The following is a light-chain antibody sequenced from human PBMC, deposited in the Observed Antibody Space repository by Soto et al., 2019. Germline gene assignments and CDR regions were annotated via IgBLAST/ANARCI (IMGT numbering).Light chain of an antibody. CDR2: GKY. CDR1: SSNIGSNS. CDR3: AAWDDSLSGPV. V-gene: IGLV1-47*02. J-gene: IGLJ2*01. Sequence: QTVVTQPPSASGTPGQRVTISCSGSSSNIGSNSVYWYQQLPGTAPRLLTYGKYQRPSGVPDRFSGSKSDTSASLAISGLRSDDEGDYYCAAWDDSLSGPVFGGGTKLTVL.